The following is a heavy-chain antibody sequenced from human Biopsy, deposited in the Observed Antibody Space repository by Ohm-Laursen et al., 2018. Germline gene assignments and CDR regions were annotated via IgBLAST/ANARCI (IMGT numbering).Heavy chain of an antibody. Sequence: SETLSLTCTVSGGYISHYYWTWIRQPAGQGLEWIGRIYITGETDYNPSLKSRVTMSVDSSKKQFSLKLKSVTAADTAIYYCARAPPLIRGAVESWFDPWGQGILVTVSS. CDR3: ARAPPLIRGAVESWFDP. CDR1: GGYISHYY. CDR2: IYITGET. J-gene: IGHJ5*02. V-gene: IGHV4-4*07. D-gene: IGHD3-10*01.